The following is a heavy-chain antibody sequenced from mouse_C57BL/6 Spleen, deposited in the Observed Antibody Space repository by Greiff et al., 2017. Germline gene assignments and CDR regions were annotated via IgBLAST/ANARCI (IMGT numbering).Heavy chain of an antibody. D-gene: IGHD2-5*01. Sequence: VQLQQSGPELVKPGASVKISCKASGYSFTGCYMHWVKQSHGNILDWIGYIYPYNGVSSYNQNFKGKATLTVDKSSSTAYMELRSLTSEDSAVYYCARAPYYSNPGFAYWGQGTLVTVSA. CDR1: GYSFTGCY. CDR3: ARAPYYSNPGFAY. V-gene: IGHV1-31*01. J-gene: IGHJ3*01. CDR2: IYPYNGVS.